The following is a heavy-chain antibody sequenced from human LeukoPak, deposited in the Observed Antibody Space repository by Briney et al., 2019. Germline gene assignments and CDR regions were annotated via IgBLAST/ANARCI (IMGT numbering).Heavy chain of an antibody. D-gene: IGHD6-6*01. V-gene: IGHV3-73*01. Sequence: PGGSLRLSCAASGFTLSGSAMHWVRQASGKGLEWVGRIRSKANSYATAYAASVKGRFTISRDDSKNTAYLQMNSLKTEDTAVYYCTRGSSSSDPVYYYYYMDVWGKGTTVTVSS. CDR1: GFTLSGSA. CDR3: TRGSSSSDPVYYYYYMDV. CDR2: IRSKANSYAT. J-gene: IGHJ6*03.